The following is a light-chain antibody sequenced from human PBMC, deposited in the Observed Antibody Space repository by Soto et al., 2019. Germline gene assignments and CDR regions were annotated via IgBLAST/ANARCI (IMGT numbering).Light chain of an antibody. Sequence: DIQLTQSPSFLSASVGDRVTITCRASQGISSYLAWHQQKPGRAPNLLIYTASTLQSGVPSRFSGSGSGTEFTLTISSLQPEDFATYYCQQLNSYPLTFGGGTKVEIK. CDR2: TAS. V-gene: IGKV1-9*01. CDR3: QQLNSYPLT. J-gene: IGKJ4*01. CDR1: QGISSY.